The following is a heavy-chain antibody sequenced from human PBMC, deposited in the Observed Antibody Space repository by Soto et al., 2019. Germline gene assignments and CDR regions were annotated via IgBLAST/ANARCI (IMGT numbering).Heavy chain of an antibody. J-gene: IGHJ4*02. V-gene: IGHV3-74*01. D-gene: IGHD1-1*01. CDR1: GFSFSNYW. Sequence: PGGSLRLSCTASGFSFSNYWMHWVRRAPGKGLLWISRINTDGSVTSYADSVKGRFTISRDNARDTLYLQVTSLRAEDTALYYCASAESWNKPPDYRGQGVQVTVSS. CDR2: INTDGSVT. CDR3: ASAESWNKPPDY.